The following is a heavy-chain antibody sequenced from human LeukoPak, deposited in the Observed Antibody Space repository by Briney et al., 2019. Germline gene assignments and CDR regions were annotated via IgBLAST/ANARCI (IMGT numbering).Heavy chain of an antibody. D-gene: IGHD3-16*02. Sequence: ASVKVSCKAFGYTFTNHGINWVRQAPGQGLEWMGWISAYNGDTKYAQKFQGRLTMTTDTSTSTAHMELSSLRSEDTAVYYCARTDDYIWGSYRYGGAFDIWGQGTMVTVSS. CDR3: ARTDDYIWGSYRYGGAFDI. CDR1: GYTFTNHG. J-gene: IGHJ3*02. CDR2: ISAYNGDT. V-gene: IGHV1-18*01.